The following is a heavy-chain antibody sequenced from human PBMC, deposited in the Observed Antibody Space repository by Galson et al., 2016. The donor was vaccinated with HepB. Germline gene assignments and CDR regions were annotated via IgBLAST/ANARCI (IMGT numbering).Heavy chain of an antibody. CDR1: GFTFTNYW. V-gene: IGHV3-7*02. CDR2: VSPNGGEE. CDR3: AATTVGSGGTRRFDH. Sequence: SLRLSCAASGFTFTNYWMNWVRQTPGKGLEWVANVSPNGGEEYYVDSVKGRFTISRDNAGTPLVLQMDSLRVDDTAVYYRAATTVGSGGTRRFDHWGHGILVTVSS. D-gene: IGHD4-11*01. J-gene: IGHJ4*01.